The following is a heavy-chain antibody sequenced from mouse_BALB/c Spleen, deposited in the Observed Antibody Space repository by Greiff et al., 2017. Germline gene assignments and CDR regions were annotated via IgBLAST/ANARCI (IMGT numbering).Heavy chain of an antibody. V-gene: IGHV5-12-2*01. CDR1: GFTFSSYT. CDR3: ARRHYKAMDY. CDR2: ISNGGGST. Sequence: EVMLVESGGGLVQPGGSRKLSCAASGFTFSSYTMSWVRQTPEKRLEWVAYISNGGGSTYYPDTVKGRFTISRDNAKNTLYLQMSSLKSEDTAMYYCARRHYKAMDYWGQGTSVTVSS. D-gene: IGHD1-1*01. J-gene: IGHJ4*01.